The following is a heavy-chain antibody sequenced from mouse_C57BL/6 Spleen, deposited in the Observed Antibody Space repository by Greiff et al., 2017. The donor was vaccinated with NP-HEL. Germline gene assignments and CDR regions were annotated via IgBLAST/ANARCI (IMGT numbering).Heavy chain of an antibody. Sequence: QVQLQQPGAELARPGASVKLSCKASGYTFTSYGISWVKQRTGQGLEWIGEIYPRSGNTYYNEKFKGKATLTADKSSSTAYMELRSLTSEDSAVYFCARGSYFAMDYWGQGTSVTVSS. CDR2: IYPRSGNT. V-gene: IGHV1-81*01. CDR3: ARGSYFAMDY. J-gene: IGHJ4*01. CDR1: GYTFTSYG.